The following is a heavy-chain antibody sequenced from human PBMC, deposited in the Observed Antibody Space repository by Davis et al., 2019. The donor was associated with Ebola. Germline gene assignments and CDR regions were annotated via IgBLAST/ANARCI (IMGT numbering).Heavy chain of an antibody. Sequence: SETLSLTCTASGGSIRSYYWSWIRQPPGKGLEWIGYIYYNGGTIYNPSLRSRVTMSLDTSKNQFSLKLSSVTAADTAVYSCAGDSTHTNGWAFDPWGQGTLVTVSS. CDR3: AGDSTHTNGWAFDP. V-gene: IGHV4-59*01. CDR2: IYYNGGT. CDR1: GGSIRSYY. D-gene: IGHD6-19*01. J-gene: IGHJ5*02.